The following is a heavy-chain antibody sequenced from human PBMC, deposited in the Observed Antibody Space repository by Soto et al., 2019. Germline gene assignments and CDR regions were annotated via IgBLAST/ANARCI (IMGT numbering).Heavy chain of an antibody. Sequence: EESLTSSGKGFGYSFTSYWIVWVCQMPGKGLEWMGIIYPGDSDTRYSPSFQGQVTISADKSISTAYLQWSSPKASDTAMYYCARHDYYDSSGYGDYWGQGALVTGSS. J-gene: IGHJ4*02. V-gene: IGHV5-51*01. D-gene: IGHD3-22*01. CDR2: IYPGDSDT. CDR3: ARHDYYDSSGYGDY. CDR1: GYSFTSYW.